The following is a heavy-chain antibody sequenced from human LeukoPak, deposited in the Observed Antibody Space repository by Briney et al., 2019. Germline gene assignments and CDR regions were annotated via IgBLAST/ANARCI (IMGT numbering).Heavy chain of an antibody. D-gene: IGHD3-22*01. CDR2: MNSNSGGT. CDR3: ARDGYYYDSSGYYRGDY. V-gene: IGHV1-2*02. Sequence: GASVKVSCKSSGYTFTGYYMQWVRQAPGQGLEWMGWMNSNSGGTNYPQTFQGRGTMTRDTSISTAYMELGRLRSDDTAVYYCARDGYYYDSSGYYRGDYWGQGTLVTVSS. CDR1: GYTFTGYY. J-gene: IGHJ4*02.